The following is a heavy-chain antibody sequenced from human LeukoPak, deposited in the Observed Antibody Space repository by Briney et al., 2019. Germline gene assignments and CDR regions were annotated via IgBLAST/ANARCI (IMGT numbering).Heavy chain of an antibody. D-gene: IGHD1-26*01. CDR1: GGSISSYY. J-gene: IGHJ6*02. CDR2: IYHAGST. Sequence: PSETLSLTCTVSGGSISSYYWRWIRQPPGKGLEWIGDIYHAGSTNYNPSLKSRVTISVDTSKNQFSLKLSSVTAADTAVYYCARPSRQVGPYYGMDIWGQGTTVTVSS. V-gene: IGHV4-59*08. CDR3: ARPSRQVGPYYGMDI.